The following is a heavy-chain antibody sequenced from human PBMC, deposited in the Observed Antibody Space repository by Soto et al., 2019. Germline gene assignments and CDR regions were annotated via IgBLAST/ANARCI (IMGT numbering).Heavy chain of an antibody. V-gene: IGHV1-8*01. J-gene: IGHJ4*02. CDR1: GYTFTSYD. Sequence: ASVKVSCKASGYTFTSYDINWVRQATGQGLEWMGWMNPNSGNTGYAQKFQGRVTMTRNTSISTAYMELSSLRSEDTAVYYCARAGYYDYVWGSYRPYYFDYWGQGTLVTVSS. CDR2: MNPNSGNT. CDR3: ARAGYYDYVWGSYRPYYFDY. D-gene: IGHD3-16*02.